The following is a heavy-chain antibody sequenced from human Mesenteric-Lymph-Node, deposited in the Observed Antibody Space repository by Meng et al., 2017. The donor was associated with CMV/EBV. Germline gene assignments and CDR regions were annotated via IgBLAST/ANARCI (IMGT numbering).Heavy chain of an antibody. J-gene: IGHJ5*02. D-gene: IGHD3-10*01. CDR1: GFKFDDYG. Sequence: GGSLRLSCAASGFKFDDYGMSWVRQVSGKGLEWVSGINWNGGSTGYADSVKGRFTISRDKSKNTLHLQMNSLKVGDTAIYYCAILTSGNDNAWGQGTLVTVSS. CDR3: AILTSGNDNA. CDR2: INWNGGST. V-gene: IGHV3-20*04.